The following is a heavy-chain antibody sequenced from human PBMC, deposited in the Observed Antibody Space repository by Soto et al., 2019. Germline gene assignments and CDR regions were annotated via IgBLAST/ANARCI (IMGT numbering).Heavy chain of an antibody. J-gene: IGHJ6*02. V-gene: IGHV3-73*02. CDR2: IRSKANSYAT. CDR1: GFTFSGSA. CDR3: TRHLDIVVVPAALYYYYGMDV. Sequence: EVQLVESGGGLVQPGGSLKLSCAASGFTFSGSAMHWVRQASGKGLEWVGRIRSKANSYATAYAASVKGRFTISRDDSKTTAYLKMNSLKPEDTAVYYCTRHLDIVVVPAALYYYYGMDVWGQGTTVTVSS. D-gene: IGHD2-2*01.